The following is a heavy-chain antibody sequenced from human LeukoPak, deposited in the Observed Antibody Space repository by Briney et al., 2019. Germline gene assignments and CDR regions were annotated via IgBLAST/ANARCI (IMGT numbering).Heavy chain of an antibody. J-gene: IGHJ5*02. CDR3: ARQRVEYSSSSPFNWFDP. V-gene: IGHV5-51*01. D-gene: IGHD6-6*01. CDR1: GYSFTTYW. Sequence: GESLKISCKGSGYSFTTYWIGWVRQMPGKGLEWMGFIYPADSTTRYSPSFQGQVTISADKSISTAYLQWSSLKASDTAMYYCARQRVEYSSSSPFNWFDPWGQGTLVTVSS. CDR2: IYPADSTT.